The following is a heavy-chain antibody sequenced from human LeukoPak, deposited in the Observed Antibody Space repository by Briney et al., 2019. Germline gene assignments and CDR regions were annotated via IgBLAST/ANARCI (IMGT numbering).Heavy chain of an antibody. CDR3: ARGTITMVRGVTMNWFDP. J-gene: IGHJ5*02. CDR1: GGSISSSNW. CDR2: IYHSGST. V-gene: IGHV4-4*02. Sequence: SETLSLTCAVSGGSISSSNWWCWVRQPPGKGLEWIGEIYHSGSTNYNPSLKSRVTISVDKSKNQFSLKLSSVTAADTAVYYCARGTITMVRGVTMNWFDPWGQGTLVTVSS. D-gene: IGHD3-10*01.